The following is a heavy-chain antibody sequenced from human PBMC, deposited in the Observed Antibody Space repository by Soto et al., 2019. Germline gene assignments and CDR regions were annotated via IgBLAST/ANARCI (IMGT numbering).Heavy chain of an antibody. Sequence: QVQLVESGGGVVQPGRSLRLSCAASGFTFSSYGVQWVRQATGKGLEWVAVISYDGSNKYYADSAKGRFTISRDNSKNTQYLQMNRLKAEDTAVYYCAKERGGSYDYVWRSYRPYGMDVWGQGTTVTVYS. CDR1: GFTFSSYG. CDR2: ISYDGSNK. D-gene: IGHD3-16*02. V-gene: IGHV3-30*18. CDR3: AKERGGSYDYVWRSYRPYGMDV. J-gene: IGHJ6*02.